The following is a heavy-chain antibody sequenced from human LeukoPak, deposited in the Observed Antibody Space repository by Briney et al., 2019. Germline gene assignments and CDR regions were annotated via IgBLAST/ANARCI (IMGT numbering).Heavy chain of an antibody. Sequence: HAGGSLRLSCAASGFTFSSYDMHWVRQATGKGLEWVSAIGTAGDSYYPGSVKGRFTISRENAKNSLYLQMNSLRAGDTAVYYCARGDRSGGYYYYGMDVWGKGTTVAVSS. J-gene: IGHJ6*04. V-gene: IGHV3-13*01. CDR2: IGTAGDS. CDR1: GFTFSSYD. D-gene: IGHD1-14*01. CDR3: ARGDRSGGYYYYGMDV.